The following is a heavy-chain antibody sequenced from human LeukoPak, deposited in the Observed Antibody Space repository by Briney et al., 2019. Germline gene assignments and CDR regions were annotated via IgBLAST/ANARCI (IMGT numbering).Heavy chain of an antibody. V-gene: IGHV4-34*01. CDR2: INHSGST. CDR1: GGSFSGYY. J-gene: IGHJ4*02. Sequence: NPSETLSLTCAVYGGSFSGYYWSWIRQPPGKGLEWIGEINHSGSTNYNPSLKSRVTISVDTSKNQFSLKLSSVTAADTAVYYCARHSYDYVWGSYRSVRYFDYWGQGTLVTVSS. D-gene: IGHD3-16*02. CDR3: ARHSYDYVWGSYRSVRYFDY.